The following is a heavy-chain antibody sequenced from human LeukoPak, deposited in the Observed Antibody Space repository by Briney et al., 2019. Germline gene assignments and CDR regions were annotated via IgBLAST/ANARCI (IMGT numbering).Heavy chain of an antibody. Sequence: PGGSLRLSCAASGFTFSSYAMHWVRQAPGKALEWVAVISYDGSNKYYADSVKGRFTISRDNSKNTLYLQMNSLRAEDTAVYYCARENSGSYWPGAFDIWGQGTMVTVSS. CDR3: ARENSGSYWPGAFDI. V-gene: IGHV3-30-3*01. J-gene: IGHJ3*02. CDR2: ISYDGSNK. D-gene: IGHD1-26*01. CDR1: GFTFSSYA.